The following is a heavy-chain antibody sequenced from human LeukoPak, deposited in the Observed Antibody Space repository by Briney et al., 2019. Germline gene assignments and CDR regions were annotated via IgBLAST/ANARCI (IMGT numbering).Heavy chain of an antibody. CDR3: ARDQISMVRGVITRKNWFDP. CDR1: GFTFSRYN. V-gene: IGHV3-48*04. D-gene: IGHD3-10*01. Sequence: PGGSLRLSCVASGFTFSRYNMTWVRQAPGKGLEWISHISRTGKSTHYADSVKGRFIISRDNANNSLHLQMNSLRAEDTAVYYCARDQISMVRGVITRKNWFDPWGQGTLVTVSS. J-gene: IGHJ5*02. CDR2: ISRTGKST.